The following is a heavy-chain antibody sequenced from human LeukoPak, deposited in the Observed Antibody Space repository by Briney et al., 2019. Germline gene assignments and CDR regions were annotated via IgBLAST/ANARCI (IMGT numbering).Heavy chain of an antibody. CDR1: GGYISRGGYS. J-gene: IGHJ4*02. CDR2: IYHSGST. V-gene: IGHV4-30-2*01. D-gene: IGHD3-22*01. Sequence: SENLSLTCARPGGYISRGGYSRSWIRQPPGKGLEWIGYIYHSGSTYYNPSLKSRVTISVDRSKNQFSLKLSSVTAADTAVYYCARDRYYYDSSGYSYYFDYWGQGTLVTVSS. CDR3: ARDRYYYDSSGYSYYFDY.